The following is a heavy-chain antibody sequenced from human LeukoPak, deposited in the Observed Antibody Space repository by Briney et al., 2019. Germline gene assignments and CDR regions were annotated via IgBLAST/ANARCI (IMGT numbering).Heavy chain of an antibody. CDR1: GFTFSSYE. V-gene: IGHV3-48*03. CDR2: ISSSGSTI. J-gene: IGHJ3*02. D-gene: IGHD3-22*01. CDR3: ARGGWYYDSSVHDVFDI. Sequence: PGGSLRLSCAASGFTFSSYEMNWVRQAPGKGLEWVSYISSSGSTIYYADSVKGRFTISRDNAKNSLYLQMNSLRAEDTAVYYCARGGWYYDSSVHDVFDIWGQGTMVTVSS.